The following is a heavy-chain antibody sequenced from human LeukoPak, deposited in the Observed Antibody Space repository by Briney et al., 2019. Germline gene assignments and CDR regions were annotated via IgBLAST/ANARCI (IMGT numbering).Heavy chain of an antibody. Sequence: ASVKVSCKASGYTFTSYYMHWVRQAPGQGLEWMGIINPTGGSTSYAQKFQDRVTMTRDTSTSTVYMELSSLRSEDTAVYYCAREAYSSGWQSRDAFDPWGQGTLVTVSS. V-gene: IGHV1-46*01. CDR3: AREAYSSGWQSRDAFDP. J-gene: IGHJ5*02. CDR2: INPTGGST. CDR1: GYTFTSYY. D-gene: IGHD6-19*01.